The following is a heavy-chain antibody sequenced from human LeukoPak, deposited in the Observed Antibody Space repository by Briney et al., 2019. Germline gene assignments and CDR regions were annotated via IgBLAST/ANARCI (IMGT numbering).Heavy chain of an antibody. Sequence: PGGSLRLSCAASGFTFSSYAMHWVRQAPGKGLEYVLAISSNGGSTYYANSVKGRFTISRDNSKNTLYLQMGSLRAEDMAVYYCARDQILRSFYYYYGMDVWGQGTTVTVSS. CDR1: GFTFSSYA. V-gene: IGHV3-64*01. CDR2: ISSNGGST. D-gene: IGHD5-12*01. CDR3: ARDQILRSFYYYYGMDV. J-gene: IGHJ6*02.